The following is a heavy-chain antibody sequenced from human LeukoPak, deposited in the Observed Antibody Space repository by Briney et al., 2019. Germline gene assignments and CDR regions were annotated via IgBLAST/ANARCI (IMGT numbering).Heavy chain of an antibody. CDR1: GFSFSDYN. V-gene: IGHV3-69-1*01. Sequence: GGSLRLSCTVSGFSFSDYNMNWVRQAPGKGLEWISCISSFNKYYADSVKGRFTISRDNAKNSLYLQMNSLRAEDTAVYYCARVGVSFNPIVVVPAAMIGWFDPWGQGTLVTVSS. J-gene: IGHJ5*02. CDR3: ARVGVSFNPIVVVPAAMIGWFDP. CDR2: ISSFNK. D-gene: IGHD2-2*01.